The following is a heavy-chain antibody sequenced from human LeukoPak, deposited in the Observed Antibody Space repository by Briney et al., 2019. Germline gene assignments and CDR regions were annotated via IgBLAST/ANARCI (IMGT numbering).Heavy chain of an antibody. J-gene: IGHJ6*03. V-gene: IGHV1-18*01. Sequence: ASVKVSFKASGYTFTSYGISWVRQAPGQGLEWMGWISAYNGNTNYAQKLQGRVTMTTDTSTSTAYMELRSLRSDDTGVYYCARAICSSTSCYHYYYYMDVWGKGTTVTVSS. CDR2: ISAYNGNT. CDR1: GYTFTSYG. D-gene: IGHD2-2*01. CDR3: ARAICSSTSCYHYYYYMDV.